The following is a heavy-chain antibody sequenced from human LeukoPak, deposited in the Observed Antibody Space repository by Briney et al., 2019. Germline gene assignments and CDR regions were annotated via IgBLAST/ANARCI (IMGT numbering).Heavy chain of an antibody. CDR2: IYPSGST. CDR3: ARAYFSSWYMNWFDP. CDR1: GGSISSNSYY. D-gene: IGHD6-13*01. V-gene: IGHV4-39*07. J-gene: IGHJ5*02. Sequence: SETLSLTCAVSGGSISSNSYYWGWIRQPPGKGLEWIGSIYPSGSTYYYPSLKSRVSISLDTSKNQFSLKLSSVTAADTAVYYCARAYFSSWYMNWFDPWGQGTLVTVSS.